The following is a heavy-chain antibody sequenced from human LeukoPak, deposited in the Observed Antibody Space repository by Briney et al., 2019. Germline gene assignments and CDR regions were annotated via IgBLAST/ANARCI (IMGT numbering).Heavy chain of an antibody. D-gene: IGHD3-22*01. CDR2: IYYSGST. J-gene: IGHJ4*02. CDR1: GGSISSSNYY. CDR3: VRLRYYDSGYFDY. Sequence: SETLSLTCTVSGGSISSSNYYWGWIRQPPGKGLEWIGSIYYSGSTYYNPSLKSRVTISVDTSKNQFSLKLSSVTAADTAVYYCVRLRYYDSGYFDYWGQGTLVTVSS. V-gene: IGHV4-39*01.